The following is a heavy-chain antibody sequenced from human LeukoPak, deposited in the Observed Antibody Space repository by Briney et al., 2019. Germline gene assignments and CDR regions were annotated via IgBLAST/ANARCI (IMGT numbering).Heavy chain of an antibody. Sequence: PSETLSLTCAVYGGSFSGYYWSWIRQPPGKGLEWIGEINHSGSTNYNPSLKSRVTMSVDTSKKQFSLKLSSVTAADTAVYFCARGPTVNNYYYGMDVWGQGTTVTVSS. D-gene: IGHD4-17*01. CDR1: GGSFSGYY. V-gene: IGHV4-34*01. J-gene: IGHJ6*02. CDR2: INHSGST. CDR3: ARGPTVNNYYYGMDV.